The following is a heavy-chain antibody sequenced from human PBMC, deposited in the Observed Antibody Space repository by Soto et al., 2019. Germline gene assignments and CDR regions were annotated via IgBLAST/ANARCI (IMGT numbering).Heavy chain of an antibody. D-gene: IGHD2-15*01. J-gene: IGHJ4*02. CDR3: TRGRSRYCSGVICFPPDFDF. V-gene: IGHV3-30-3*01. CDR1: GFTFSTYA. Sequence: QVQLVESGGGVVQPGKSLRLSCAASGFTFSTYAIHWVRQAPGKGLEWVTLISYDGTDKYYADSVKGRFTMSRDNSKNTLFLQIDSLRTEDTAVYYCTRGRSRYCSGVICFPPDFDFWGQGTLVTVSS. CDR2: ISYDGTDK.